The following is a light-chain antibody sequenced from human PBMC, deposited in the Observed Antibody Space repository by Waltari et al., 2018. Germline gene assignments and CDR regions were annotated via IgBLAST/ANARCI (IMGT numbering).Light chain of an antibody. CDR2: DVS. CDR3: TSYSASTLGV. J-gene: IGLJ1*01. Sequence: QSALTQPASVSGSPGQSITISCTGTSSDVGAYNYVSWNQQHPGKAPKLMIYDVSIRPSGVSNRFSGSKSGNTASLTISGLQAEDEADYYCTSYSASTLGVFGTGTKVTVL. CDR1: SSDVGAYNY. V-gene: IGLV2-14*01.